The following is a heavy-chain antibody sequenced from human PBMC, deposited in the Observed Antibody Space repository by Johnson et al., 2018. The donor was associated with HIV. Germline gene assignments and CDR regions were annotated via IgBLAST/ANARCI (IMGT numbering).Heavy chain of an antibody. CDR2: IYSGGST. Sequence: VQLVESGGGLIQPGGSLRLSCAASGFTVSSNYMSWVRQAPGKGLEWVSVIYSGGSTYYADSVKGRFTISRENVKNFVYLQMNSLRAEDTAVYYCAKAMSPMVRGNIWGQGTIVIVSS. CDR1: GFTVSSNY. J-gene: IGHJ3*02. V-gene: IGHV3-53*01. CDR3: AKAMSPMVRGNI. D-gene: IGHD3-10*01.